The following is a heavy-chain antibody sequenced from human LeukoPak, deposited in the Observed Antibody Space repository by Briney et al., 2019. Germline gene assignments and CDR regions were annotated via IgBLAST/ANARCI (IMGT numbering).Heavy chain of an antibody. CDR1: GFTFSSYA. D-gene: IGHD5-24*01. J-gene: IGHJ4*02. Sequence: TGGSLRLSCAASGFTFSSYAMSWVRQAPGKGLEWVSAISGSGGSTYYADSVKGRFTISRDNSKNTLYLQMNSLRAEDTAVYYCAKDFRGDGYNLDYWGQGTLVTVSS. V-gene: IGHV3-23*01. CDR3: AKDFRGDGYNLDY. CDR2: ISGSGGST.